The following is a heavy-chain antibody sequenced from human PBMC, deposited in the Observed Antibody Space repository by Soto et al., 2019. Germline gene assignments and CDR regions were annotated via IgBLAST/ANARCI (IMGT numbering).Heavy chain of an antibody. CDR3: ANGPGHGQWMATGSYYVDY. J-gene: IGHJ4*02. Sequence: EVQLLDSGGGLVQAGGSLRLSCAASGFTFSSDAMSWVRQGPGKGLEWVAGISASGGSTYYADSVKGRFTISRDNSKNTLNLQFNSPRAHETAIYYCANGPGHGQWMATGSYYVDYWGQGILVTVSS. CDR2: ISASGGST. V-gene: IGHV3-23*01. D-gene: IGHD6-19*01. CDR1: GFTFSSDA.